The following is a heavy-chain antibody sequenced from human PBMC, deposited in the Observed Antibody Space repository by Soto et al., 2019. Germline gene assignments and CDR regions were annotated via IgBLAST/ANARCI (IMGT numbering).Heavy chain of an antibody. J-gene: IGHJ4*02. D-gene: IGHD1-1*01. Sequence: PGESLKISCKGSGYSFTSYWIGWVRQMPGKGLEWMGIIYPGDSDTRYSPSFQGQVTISADKSISTAYLQWSSLKASDTAMYYCARQVGLYNWNDAGHFDYWGQGTLVTVSS. CDR3: ARQVGLYNWNDAGHFDY. CDR2: IYPGDSDT. V-gene: IGHV5-51*01. CDR1: GYSFTSYW.